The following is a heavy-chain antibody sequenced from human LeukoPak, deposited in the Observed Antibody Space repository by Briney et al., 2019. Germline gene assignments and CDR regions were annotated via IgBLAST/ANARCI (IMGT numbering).Heavy chain of an antibody. CDR2: ISNSSSYI. J-gene: IGHJ4*02. Sequence: PGGSLRLSCAASGFTFSSYSMNWVRQAPGKGLEWVSSISNSSSYIYYADSVKGRFTISRDNAKNSLYLQMNSLRAEDTAVYYCARVYSSASISAYWGQGTLVTVSS. D-gene: IGHD6-13*01. V-gene: IGHV3-21*01. CDR1: GFTFSSYS. CDR3: ARVYSSASISAY.